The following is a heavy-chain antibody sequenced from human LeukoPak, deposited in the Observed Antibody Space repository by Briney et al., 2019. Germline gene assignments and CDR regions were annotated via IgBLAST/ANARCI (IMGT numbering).Heavy chain of an antibody. D-gene: IGHD3-22*01. CDR3: ARDSRGYYRNRAEYFQL. CDR1: GYTVTSYG. V-gene: IGHV1-18*01. J-gene: IGHJ1*01. CDR2: ISAYNGNT. Sequence: ASVKVSCKASGYTVTSYGISWVRQAPGQGPEWMGWISAYNGNTNYAQKLQGRVTMTTDTSTSTAYMELRSLRSDDTAVYYCARDSRGYYRNRAEYFQLWGQGTLVTVSS.